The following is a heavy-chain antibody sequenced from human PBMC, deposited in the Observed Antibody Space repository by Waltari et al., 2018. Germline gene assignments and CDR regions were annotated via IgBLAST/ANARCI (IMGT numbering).Heavy chain of an antibody. CDR2: ISYNERNR. CDR1: AFTFSSYA. Sequence: VQLVASGGGVVQPGRSLRRSCAASAFTFSSYAMHWVRQAPGKGLEWVAVISYNERNRYYVDSVKSRFTISRDNSNKMLYLQMNSLRVEDTAVYYCAGDYCDRTNCHGMDVWGQGTTVTVSS. J-gene: IGHJ6*02. V-gene: IGHV3-30*04. CDR3: AGDYCDRTNCHGMDV. D-gene: IGHD3-22*01.